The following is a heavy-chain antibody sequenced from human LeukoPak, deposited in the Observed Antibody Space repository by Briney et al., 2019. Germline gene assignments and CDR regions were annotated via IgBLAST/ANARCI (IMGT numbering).Heavy chain of an antibody. CDR3: ARDNDFWSGYTGPDY. V-gene: IGHV4-4*07. D-gene: IGHD3-3*01. CDR1: GGSLSHHY. CDR2: LYTRGAT. J-gene: IGHJ4*02. Sequence: SETLSLTCKVSGGSLSHHYWSLIRQPAGKGLEWIGRLYTRGATDYNPSLQGRVTMSMDTSKNQFSLNVSSVTAADTAVYYCARDNDFWSGYTGPDYWGPGTLVTVSS.